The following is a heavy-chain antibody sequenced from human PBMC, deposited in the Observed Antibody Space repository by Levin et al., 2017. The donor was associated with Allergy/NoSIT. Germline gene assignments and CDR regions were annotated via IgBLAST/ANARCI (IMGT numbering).Heavy chain of an antibody. Sequence: GSLRLSCGVYGGSFSGYYWSWIRQPPGKGLEWIGEITHTGSPNYNPSLKSRVTISVDTSKNLFSLKVISVTAADTAVYYCVREPGYCSGGSCFGGWFDPWGQGALVTVSS. CDR2: ITHTGSP. D-gene: IGHD2-15*01. CDR1: GGSFSGYY. V-gene: IGHV4-34*01. J-gene: IGHJ5*02. CDR3: VREPGYCSGGSCFGGWFDP.